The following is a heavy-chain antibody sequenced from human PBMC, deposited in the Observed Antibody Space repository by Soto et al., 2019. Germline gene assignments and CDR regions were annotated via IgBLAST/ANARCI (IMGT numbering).Heavy chain of an antibody. J-gene: IGHJ2*01. CDR1: GGSISRYY. CDR2: IYNSGST. D-gene: IGHD3-16*02. V-gene: IGHV4-59*08. CDR3: ARHDGLSAYVWGTYRHTEWYFDL. Sequence: QVQLQESGPGLVKPSETLSLTCTVSGGSISRYYWSWIRQPPGKGLEWIGYIYNSGSTNYSPSLKSRVTISVDTSKKQFSLMLSSVTAADTAVYYCARHDGLSAYVWGTYRHTEWYFDLWGRGTLVTVSS.